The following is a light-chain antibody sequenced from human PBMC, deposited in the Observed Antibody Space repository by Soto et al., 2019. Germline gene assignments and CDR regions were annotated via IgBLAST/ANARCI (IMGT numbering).Light chain of an antibody. CDR1: SSDIGSSNL. V-gene: IGLV2-14*02. J-gene: IGLJ1*01. CDR2: EAS. Sequence: QSVLTQPASVSGSPGQSITISCTGTSSDIGSSNLVSWYQDHPGKAPKLIIYEASQRPSGISYPFSGSKSGNTASLTISGLQAEDEADYYCSSYTNINTRACVFGTGTKVTVL. CDR3: SSYTNINTRACV.